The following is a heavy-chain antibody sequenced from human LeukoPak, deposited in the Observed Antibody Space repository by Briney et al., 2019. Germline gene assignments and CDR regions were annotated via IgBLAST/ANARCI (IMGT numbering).Heavy chain of an antibody. CDR2: LSGSGGST. Sequence: GGSLRLSCASSGFTFSGYAMSRVRQAPGKGLEWVSSLSGSGGSTYYADSVQGRFTISRDTSKTTLYLQMNSLRAEDTAVYYCAKHMGDSEYYGLDVWGQGTTVSVSS. CDR1: GFTFSGYA. J-gene: IGHJ6*02. CDR3: AKHMGDSEYYGLDV. D-gene: IGHD3-16*01. V-gene: IGHV3-23*01.